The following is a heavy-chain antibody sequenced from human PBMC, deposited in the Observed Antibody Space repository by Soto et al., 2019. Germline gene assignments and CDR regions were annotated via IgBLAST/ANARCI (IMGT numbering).Heavy chain of an antibody. CDR2: IYYSGST. CDR1: GGSISSYY. Sequence: SETLSLTCTVSGGSISSYYWSWIRQPPGKGLEWIGYIYYSGSTNYNPSLKSRVTISVDTSKNQFSLKLSSVTAADTAVYYCARVVANWNYPSATYWYFDLWGRGTLVTVSS. D-gene: IGHD1-7*01. J-gene: IGHJ2*01. V-gene: IGHV4-59*01. CDR3: ARVVANWNYPSATYWYFDL.